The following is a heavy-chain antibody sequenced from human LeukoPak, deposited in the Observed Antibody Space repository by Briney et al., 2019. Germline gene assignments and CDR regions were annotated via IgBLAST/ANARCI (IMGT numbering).Heavy chain of an antibody. CDR3: ATSDTVSTYNWFDP. V-gene: IGHV4-39*01. J-gene: IGHJ5*02. CDR1: GGSISSSSYY. D-gene: IGHD5/OR15-5a*01. CDR2: IYYRGST. Sequence: SETLSLTCTVSGGSISSSSYYWDWLRQPPGKGLEWIVSIYYRGSTYYNPSLQSRVTISVDTSKNQFSLNLSSLTAADTAVYYCATSDTVSTYNWFDPWGQGTLVTVS.